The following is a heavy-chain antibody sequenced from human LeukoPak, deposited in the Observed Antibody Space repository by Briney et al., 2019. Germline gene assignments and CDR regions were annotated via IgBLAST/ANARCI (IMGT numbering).Heavy chain of an antibody. CDR3: ALWLVRGGFDY. V-gene: IGHV1-46*01. CDR1: GYTFTSYY. J-gene: IGHJ4*02. D-gene: IGHD6-19*01. CDR2: INPSGGST. Sequence: ASVKVSCKASGYTFTSYYMHWVRQAPGQGLEWMGIINPSGGSTSYAQKFQGRVTMTRDTSTSTVYMELSSLSSEDTAVYYFALWLVRGGFDYWGQGTLVTVSS.